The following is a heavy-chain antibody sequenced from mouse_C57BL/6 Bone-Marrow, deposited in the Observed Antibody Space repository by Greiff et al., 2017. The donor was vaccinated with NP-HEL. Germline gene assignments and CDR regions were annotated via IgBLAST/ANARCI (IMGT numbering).Heavy chain of an antibody. CDR1: GFTFSDYG. Sequence: DVMLVESGGGLVQPGGSLKLSCAASGFTFSDYGMAWVRQAPRKGPEWVAFISNLAYSIYYADTVTGRFTIARENAKNTLYQEMSSLRSEDTAMYYCARRGWLLRRDAMDYWGQGTSVTVSS. J-gene: IGHJ4*01. D-gene: IGHD2-3*01. CDR3: ARRGWLLRRDAMDY. CDR2: ISNLAYSI. V-gene: IGHV5-15*04.